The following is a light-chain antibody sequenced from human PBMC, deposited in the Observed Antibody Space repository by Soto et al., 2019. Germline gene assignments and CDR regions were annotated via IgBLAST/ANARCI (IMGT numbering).Light chain of an antibody. J-gene: IGLJ2*01. CDR2: SNN. CDR1: SSNIGSNV. CDR3: ASWDDSLSAVL. Sequence: QSVLTQPPSASGTPGQRVTISCSGSSSNIGSNVVNWYQQLPGTAPKLLIYSNNQRPSGVPDRFSGAKSGTSASLAIGGRQYEDETDYYCASWDDSLSAVLFGGGTKVTVL. V-gene: IGLV1-44*01.